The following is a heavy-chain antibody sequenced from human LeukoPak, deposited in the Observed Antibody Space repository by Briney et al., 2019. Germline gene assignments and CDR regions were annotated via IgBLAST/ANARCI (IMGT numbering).Heavy chain of an antibody. Sequence: GGSLRLSCTVSGFTVSSNSMSWVRQAPGKGLEWVSFIYSDNTHYSDSVKGRFTISRDNSKNTLYLQMNSLRAEDTAVYYCARGPAANSGNYYVGDYWGQGTLVTVSS. CDR1: GFTVSSNS. D-gene: IGHD1-26*01. CDR3: ARGPAANSGNYYVGDY. J-gene: IGHJ4*02. V-gene: IGHV3-53*01. CDR2: IYSDNT.